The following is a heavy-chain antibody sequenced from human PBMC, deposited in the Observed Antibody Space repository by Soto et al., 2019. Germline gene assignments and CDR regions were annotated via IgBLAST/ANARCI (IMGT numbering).Heavy chain of an antibody. D-gene: IGHD3-3*01. CDR1: GYTFTGYY. CDR2: INPNSGGT. CDR3: ARVKYYDFWSGYWAPRGYYYGMDV. V-gene: IGHV1-2*04. J-gene: IGHJ6*02. Sequence: ASVKVSCKASGYTFTGYYMHWVRQAPGQGLEWMGWINPNSGGTNYAQKFQGWVTMTRDTSISTAYMELSRLRSDDTAVYYCARVKYYDFWSGYWAPRGYYYGMDVWGQGTTVTVSS.